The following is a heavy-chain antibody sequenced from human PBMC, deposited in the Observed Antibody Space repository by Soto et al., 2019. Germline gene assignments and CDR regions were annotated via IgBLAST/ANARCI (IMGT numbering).Heavy chain of an antibody. CDR1: GGTFNSFA. V-gene: IGHV1-69*12. CDR3: ARSRIMIAWDY. J-gene: IGHJ4*02. CDR2: IIPIFGTA. D-gene: IGHD3-16*01. Sequence: QVQLVQSGAEVKKPGSSVKVSCKASGGTFNSFAISWVRQAPGQGLEWMGEIIPIFGTANYAQKFQGRVTITADESTSTSYMERSSLRSEDTAVYYCARSRIMIAWDYWGQGTLVTVSA.